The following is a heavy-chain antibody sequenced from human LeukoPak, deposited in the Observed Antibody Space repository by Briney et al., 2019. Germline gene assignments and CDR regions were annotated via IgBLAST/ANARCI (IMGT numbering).Heavy chain of an antibody. CDR1: GFTFSNYG. V-gene: IGHV3-23*01. J-gene: IGHJ6*02. CDR3: AGGAGVYYYSMDV. CDR2: ISGGGSAT. Sequence: PGGPLRLSCAASGFTFSNYGLSWVRQAPGKGLEWVSAISGGGSATYYADSVKGRFTISRDNSKNTLFLQMNTLRTDDTAVYYCAGGAGVYYYSMDVWGQGTSVTVSS.